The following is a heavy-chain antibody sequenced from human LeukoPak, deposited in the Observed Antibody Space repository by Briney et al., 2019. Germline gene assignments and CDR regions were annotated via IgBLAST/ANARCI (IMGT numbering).Heavy chain of an antibody. CDR2: IDYAGGST. Sequence: GGSLRLSCAASGFTFNNYVMSWVRQAPGRGLEWVSGIDYAGGSTNYADSVQGRFTVSRDNSKNTLYLQMNGLRAEDTAIYYCAATRVCGGVLLRPNCLYFENWGQGTLVTVSS. J-gene: IGHJ4*02. D-gene: IGHD3-10*01. CDR1: GFTFNNYV. CDR3: AATRVCGGVLLRPNCLYFEN. V-gene: IGHV3-23*01.